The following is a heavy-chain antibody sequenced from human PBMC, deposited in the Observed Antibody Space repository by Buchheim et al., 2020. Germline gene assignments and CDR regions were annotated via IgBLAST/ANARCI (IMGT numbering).Heavy chain of an antibody. CDR3: ARVGARGNGMDV. Sequence: EVQLVESGGGLVQPGGSLRLSCAASGFTFSDHYMDWVRQAPGKGLEWVGRTRNKANSYTTEYAASVKGRFTILRDDSKNSLYLQMNSLKTEDTAVYYCARVGARGNGMDVWGQGTT. CDR1: GFTFSDHY. J-gene: IGHJ6*02. CDR2: TRNKANSYTT. V-gene: IGHV3-72*01. D-gene: IGHD6-6*01.